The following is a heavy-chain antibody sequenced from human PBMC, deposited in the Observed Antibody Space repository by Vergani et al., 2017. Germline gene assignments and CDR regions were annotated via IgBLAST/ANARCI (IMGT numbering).Heavy chain of an antibody. Sequence: EVQLVQSGAAVKKSGESLKISCKTSGYSFTSYWIGWVRQMPGKGLEWMGIIYPGHSDIKYSPSFQGQVTISADNSISTAYLQWSGLTASDTAMYYCARQVGSLFDYWGQGTLVTVSS. D-gene: IGHD2-15*01. CDR3: ARQVGSLFDY. CDR1: GYSFTSYW. CDR2: IYPGHSDI. J-gene: IGHJ4*02. V-gene: IGHV5-51*01.